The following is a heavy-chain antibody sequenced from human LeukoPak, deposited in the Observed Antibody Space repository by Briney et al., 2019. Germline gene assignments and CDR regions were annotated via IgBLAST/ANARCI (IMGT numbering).Heavy chain of an antibody. V-gene: IGHV1-2*02. CDR3: ARDGYSSGWYGGSGFDP. CDR2: INPNSGGT. D-gene: IGHD6-19*01. J-gene: IGHJ5*02. CDR1: GYTFTGYY. Sequence: ASVKVSCKASGYTFTGYYMHWVRQAPGQGLEWMGWINPNSGGTNYAQKFQGRVTITADKPTSTAYMELSSLRSEDTAVYYCARDGYSSGWYGGSGFDPWGQGTLVTVSS.